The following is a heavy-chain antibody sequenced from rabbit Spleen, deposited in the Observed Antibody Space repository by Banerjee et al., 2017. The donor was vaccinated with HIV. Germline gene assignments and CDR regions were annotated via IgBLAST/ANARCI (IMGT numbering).Heavy chain of an antibody. D-gene: IGHD8-1*01. CDR2: IYAAKGST. Sequence: QLTETGGGLVQPGGSLTLSCKASGIDFTNYYISWVRQAPGKGLEWIGIIYAAKGSTDYASWVNGRFTISLDNAQNTVFLQMTSLTAADTATYFCVRAGSSDYLEYFNLWGPGTLVTVS. CDR3: VRAGSSDYLEYFNL. V-gene: IGHV1S7*01. J-gene: IGHJ4*01. CDR1: GIDFTNYY.